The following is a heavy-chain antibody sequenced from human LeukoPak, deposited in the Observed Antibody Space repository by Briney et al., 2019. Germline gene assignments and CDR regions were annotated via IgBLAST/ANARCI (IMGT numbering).Heavy chain of an antibody. Sequence: NPGGSLRLSCAASGFTFSSYSMNWVRQAPGKGLEWVSSISSSSSYIYYADSVKGRFTISRDNAKNSLYLQMNSLRAEDTAVYYCAREGVRGYSYRYFGYWGQGTLVTVSS. CDR3: AREGVRGYSYRYFGY. CDR1: GFTFSSYS. CDR2: ISSSSSYI. D-gene: IGHD5-18*01. J-gene: IGHJ4*02. V-gene: IGHV3-21*01.